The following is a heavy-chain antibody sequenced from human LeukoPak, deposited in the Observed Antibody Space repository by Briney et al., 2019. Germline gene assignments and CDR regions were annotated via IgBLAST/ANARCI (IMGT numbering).Heavy chain of an antibody. D-gene: IGHD5-24*01. J-gene: IGHJ4*02. Sequence: PGGSLRLSCAASGFIFSSHGMHWVRQAPGKGLEWVTDIWYDGSNKYYADSVKGRFTISRDNSKNTLYLQMDSLRGEDTAVYYCARDPVRDGYPYSFDYWGQGTLVTVSS. V-gene: IGHV3-33*01. CDR3: ARDPVRDGYPYSFDY. CDR2: IWYDGSNK. CDR1: GFIFSSHG.